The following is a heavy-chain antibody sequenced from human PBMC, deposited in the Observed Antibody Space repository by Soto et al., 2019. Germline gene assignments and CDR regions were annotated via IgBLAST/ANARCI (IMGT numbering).Heavy chain of an antibody. CDR2: IITIFGTA. J-gene: IGHJ6*02. D-gene: IGHD5-12*01. CDR1: GGTFSSYA. V-gene: IGHV1-69*01. CDR3: ATRRDGYNYYYYGMDV. Sequence: QVQLVQSGAEVKKPGSSVKVSCKASGGTFSSYAISWVRQAPGQGLEWMGGIITIFGTANYAQKFQGRVTITADESTSKAYMELSSLRSDDTAVYYCATRRDGYNYYYYGMDVWGQGTTVTVSS.